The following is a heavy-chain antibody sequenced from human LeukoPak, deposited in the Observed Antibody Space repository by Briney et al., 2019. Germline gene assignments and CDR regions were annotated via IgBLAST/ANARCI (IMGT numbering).Heavy chain of an antibody. J-gene: IGHJ4*02. D-gene: IGHD6-13*01. CDR1: GFTFSSYA. Sequence: GRSLRLSCAASGFTFSSYAMHWVRQAPGKGLEWVAVISYDGSNKYYADSVKGRFTISRDNSKNTLYLQMNSLRAEDTAVYYCARTDRLSSSWYGYWGQGTLVTVSS. CDR2: ISYDGSNK. CDR3: ARTDRLSSSWYGY. V-gene: IGHV3-30-3*01.